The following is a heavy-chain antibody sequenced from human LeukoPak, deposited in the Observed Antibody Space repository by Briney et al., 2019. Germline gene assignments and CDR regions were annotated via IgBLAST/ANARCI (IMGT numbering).Heavy chain of an antibody. D-gene: IGHD3-3*01. J-gene: IGHJ3*02. CDR2: ISGSGGST. CDR1: GFTFSSYA. V-gene: IGHV3-23*01. CDR3: AKVTTLEWLPIDAFDI. Sequence: PGGSLRLSCAVSGFTFSSYAMSWVRQAPGKGLEWVSAISGSGGSTYYADSVKGRFTISRDNSKNTLYLQMNSLRAEDTAVYYCAKVTTLEWLPIDAFDIWGQGTMVTVSS.